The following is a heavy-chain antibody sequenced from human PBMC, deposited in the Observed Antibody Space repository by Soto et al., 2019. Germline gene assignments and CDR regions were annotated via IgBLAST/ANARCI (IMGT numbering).Heavy chain of an antibody. J-gene: IGHJ3*02. D-gene: IGHD3-10*01. V-gene: IGHV3-23*01. Sequence: GGSLTLSCAACGFSFISYAMSCVRKATGKGLEWVSAISGSGGSTYYADSVKGRFTISRDNSKNTLYLQMNSLRAEDTAVYYCAKGVGFGELISAFDIWGQGTMVTVSS. CDR1: GFSFISYA. CDR2: ISGSGGST. CDR3: AKGVGFGELISAFDI.